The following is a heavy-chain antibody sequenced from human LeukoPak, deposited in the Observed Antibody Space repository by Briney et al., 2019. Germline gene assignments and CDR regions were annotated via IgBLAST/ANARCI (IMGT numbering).Heavy chain of an antibody. CDR1: GFTFDDYG. V-gene: IGHV3-20*04. CDR3: AREVTHYDFWSGYR. J-gene: IGHJ4*02. Sequence: GGSLRLSCAASGFTFDDYGLSWVRQAPGKGLEWVSGINWNGGSTGYADSVKGRFTISRDNAKNSLYLQMNGLRAEDTALYYCAREVTHYDFWSGYRWGQGTLVTVSS. D-gene: IGHD3-3*01. CDR2: INWNGGST.